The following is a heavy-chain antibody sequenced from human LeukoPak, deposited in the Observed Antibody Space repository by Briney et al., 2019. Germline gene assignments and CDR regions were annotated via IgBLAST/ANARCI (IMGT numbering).Heavy chain of an antibody. CDR3: ARAVAATWDYYYYCMDV. V-gene: IGHV3-48*01. J-gene: IGHJ6*03. CDR1: GLTFSSYS. CDR2: ISSSSSTI. D-gene: IGHD6-19*01. Sequence: GGSLRLSCAASGLTFSSYSMNWVRQAPGKGLEWVSYISSSSSTIHYADSVKGRFTISRDNAKNSLYLQMNSLRAEDTAVYYCARAVAATWDYYYYCMDVWGKGTTVTVSS.